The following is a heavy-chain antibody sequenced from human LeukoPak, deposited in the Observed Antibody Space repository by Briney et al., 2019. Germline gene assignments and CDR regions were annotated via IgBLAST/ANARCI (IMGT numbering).Heavy chain of an antibody. CDR2: INHSGST. CDR1: GGSFSGYY. V-gene: IGHV4-34*01. D-gene: IGHD3-10*01. CDR3: ARGRSSMVRGYYYYYMDV. J-gene: IGHJ6*03. Sequence: SETLSLTCAVYGGSFSGYYWSWIRQPPGKGLEWIGEINHSGSTNYNPSLKSRVTISLDTSKNQFSLKLSSVTAADTAVYYCARGRSSMVRGYYYYYMDVWGKGTTVTISS.